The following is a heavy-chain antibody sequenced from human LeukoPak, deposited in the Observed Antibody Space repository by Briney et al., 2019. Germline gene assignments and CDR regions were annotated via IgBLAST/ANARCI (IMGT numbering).Heavy chain of an antibody. CDR2: IRVYNGNT. V-gene: IGHV1-18*01. CDR3: ARRSSWNDLDV. J-gene: IGHJ6*02. CDR1: GNTFTSYG. Sequence: ASVKVSCKASGNTFTSYGISWVRQAPGQGLEWMGWIRVYNGNTNYAQKLQGRVTMTTDTSTTTAYMELRSLRSDDTAVYYCARRSSWNDLDVWGQGTTVTVSS. D-gene: IGHD1-1*01.